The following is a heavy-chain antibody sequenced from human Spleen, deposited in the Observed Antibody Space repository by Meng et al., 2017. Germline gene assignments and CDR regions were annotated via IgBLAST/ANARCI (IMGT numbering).Heavy chain of an antibody. D-gene: IGHD2-2*01. J-gene: IGHJ6*02. V-gene: IGHV3-30*04. Sequence: GESLKISCAASGFTFFSYAMYWVRQAPGKGLEWVAVISYDGSKKYYADSVKGRFIISRDSSQNTLYLQMNSLRGEETAVYYCARDSGEYQLLGSSYGMDVWGQGTAVTVSS. CDR1: GFTFFSYA. CDR2: ISYDGSKK. CDR3: ARDSGEYQLLGSSYGMDV.